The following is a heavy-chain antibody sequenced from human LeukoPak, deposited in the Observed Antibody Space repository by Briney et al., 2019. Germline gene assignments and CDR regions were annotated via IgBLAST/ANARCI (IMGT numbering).Heavy chain of an antibody. Sequence: PGRSLRLSCAASGFTFSSYAMHWVRQAPGKGLEWVAVISYDGSNKYYADSVKGRFTISRDNSKNTLYLQMNSLRAEDTAVYYCAKDSLPEYYDSSGVLDWGQGTLVTVSS. J-gene: IGHJ4*02. D-gene: IGHD3-22*01. V-gene: IGHV3-30*04. CDR1: GFTFSSYA. CDR3: AKDSLPEYYDSSGVLD. CDR2: ISYDGSNK.